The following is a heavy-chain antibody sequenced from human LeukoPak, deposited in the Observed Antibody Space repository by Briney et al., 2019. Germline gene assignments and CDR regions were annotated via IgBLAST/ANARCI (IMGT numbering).Heavy chain of an antibody. Sequence: SETLSLTCAVSGGSFSSDGYSWSWIRQPPGKGLEWIGYMYHSGSTYYNPSLKSRVTMSVDRSKNQFSLKLTSVTAADTAVYYCARSTPVTYNFDYWGQGTLVTVSS. CDR1: GGSFSSDGYS. D-gene: IGHD4-17*01. CDR3: ARSTPVTYNFDY. J-gene: IGHJ4*02. V-gene: IGHV4-30-2*01. CDR2: MYHSGST.